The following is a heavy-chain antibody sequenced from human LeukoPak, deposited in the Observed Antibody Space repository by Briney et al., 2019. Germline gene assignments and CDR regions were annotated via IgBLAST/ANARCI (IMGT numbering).Heavy chain of an antibody. CDR3: ARIPYSNYVPYCYYYMDV. CDR2: ISSSGSTI. J-gene: IGHJ6*03. D-gene: IGHD4-11*01. Sequence: PGGSLRLSCAASGFTFSDYYMSWIRQAPGKGLEWVSYISSSGSTIYYADSVKGRFTISRDNAKNSLYLQMNSLRAEDTAVYYCARIPYSNYVPYCYYYMDVWGKGTTVTVSS. V-gene: IGHV3-11*01. CDR1: GFTFSDYY.